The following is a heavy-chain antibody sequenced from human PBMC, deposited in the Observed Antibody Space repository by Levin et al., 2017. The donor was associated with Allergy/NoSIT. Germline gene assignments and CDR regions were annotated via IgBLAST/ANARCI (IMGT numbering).Heavy chain of an antibody. D-gene: IGHD2-15*01. V-gene: IGHV1-2*02. Sequence: ASVKVSCKASGYTFTGYYMHWVRQAPGQGLEWMGWINPNSGGTNYAQKFQGRVTMTRDTSISTAYMELSRLRSDDTAVYYCARPKKYSGGGVRLGYFDLWGRGTLVTVSS. CDR2: INPNSGGT. CDR1: GYTFTGYY. J-gene: IGHJ2*01. CDR3: ARPKKYSGGGVRLGYFDL.